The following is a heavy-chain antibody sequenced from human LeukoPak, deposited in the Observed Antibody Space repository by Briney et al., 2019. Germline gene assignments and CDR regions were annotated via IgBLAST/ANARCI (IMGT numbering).Heavy chain of an antibody. Sequence: GGSLRLSCAASGFTFSSHGMHWVRQAPGKGLEWVAFIRNVGSDKYYADSVKGRFSISRDNSKYTLNLEMNSLGDEDMAVYYCARDFNWGFDYWGQGTLVSVSS. CDR1: GFTFSSHG. CDR3: ARDFNWGFDY. J-gene: IGHJ4*02. V-gene: IGHV3-30*02. D-gene: IGHD7-27*01. CDR2: IRNVGSDK.